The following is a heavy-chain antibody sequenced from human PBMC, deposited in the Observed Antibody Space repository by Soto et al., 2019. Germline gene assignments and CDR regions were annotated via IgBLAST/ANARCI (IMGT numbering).Heavy chain of an antibody. V-gene: IGHV1-18*01. J-gene: IGHJ3*02. CDR1: GYTFTSYG. D-gene: IGHD2-15*01. CDR3: ARGYCSGGSCYAGAFDI. CDR2: ISAYNGNT. Sequence: QVQLVQSGAEVKKPGASVKVSCKASGYTFTSYGISWVRQAPGQGLEWMGWISAYNGNTNYAQKLQGRVTMTTGTLASTSYVELCGVRSDDTDVYYCARGYCSGGSCYAGAFDIGGLGTMVTGYS.